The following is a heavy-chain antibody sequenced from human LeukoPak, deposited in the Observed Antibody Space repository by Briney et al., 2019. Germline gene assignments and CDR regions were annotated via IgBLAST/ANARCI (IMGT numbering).Heavy chain of an antibody. J-gene: IGHJ4*02. CDR3: ARDMGVWSSSSFDY. Sequence: SGGSLRLSCAASGFTFSSYSMNWVRQAPGKGLEWVSYISSSSSTIYYADSVKGRFTISRDNAKNSLYLQMNSLRAEDTAVYYCARDMGVWSSSSFDYWGQGTLVTVSS. CDR1: GFTFSSYS. D-gene: IGHD6-6*01. CDR2: ISSSSSTI. V-gene: IGHV3-48*01.